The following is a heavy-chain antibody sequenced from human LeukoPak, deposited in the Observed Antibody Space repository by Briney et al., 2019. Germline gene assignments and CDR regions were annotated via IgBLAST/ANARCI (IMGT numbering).Heavy chain of an antibody. J-gene: IGHJ3*02. CDR1: GFTFSSYA. D-gene: IGHD3-10*01. V-gene: IGHV3-30*04. CDR3: ARNMVRGYEDAFDI. Sequence: GRSLRLSCAASGFTFSSYAMHWVRQAPGKGLEWVAVISYDGSNKYYADSVKGRFTISRDNSKNTLYLQMNSLRAEDTAVYYCARNMVRGYEDAFDIWGQGAMVTVSS. CDR2: ISYDGSNK.